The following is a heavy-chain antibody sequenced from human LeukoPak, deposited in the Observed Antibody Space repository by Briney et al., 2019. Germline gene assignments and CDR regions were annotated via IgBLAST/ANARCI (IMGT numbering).Heavy chain of an antibody. CDR1: GGSISSYY. Sequence: SETLSLTCTVSGGSISSYYWSWIRQPPGKGLEWIGSIYHSGSTYYNPSLKSRVTISVDTSKNQFSLKLSSVTAADTAVYYCARERGGYFDYWGQGTLVTVSS. D-gene: IGHD3-16*01. CDR2: IYHSGST. CDR3: ARERGGYFDY. J-gene: IGHJ4*02. V-gene: IGHV4-39*07.